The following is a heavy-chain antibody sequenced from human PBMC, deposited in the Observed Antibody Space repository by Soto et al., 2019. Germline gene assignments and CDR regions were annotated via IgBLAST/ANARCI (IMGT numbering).Heavy chain of an antibody. Sequence: QVQLVESGGGVVQPGRSLRLTCAASGFTFSGSGMHWVRQDPGKGLEWVALVSDDGTRKYYADSVKGRFTISRDNXXXXXXXXXXXXXXXXXXXXXXXXXXGGSRYDNSGKYDSWGQGTLVTVSS. D-gene: IGHD3-22*01. CDR3: XXXXGGSRYDNSGKYDS. CDR1: GFTFSGSG. J-gene: IGHJ5*01. CDR2: VSDDGTRK. V-gene: IGHV3-30*03.